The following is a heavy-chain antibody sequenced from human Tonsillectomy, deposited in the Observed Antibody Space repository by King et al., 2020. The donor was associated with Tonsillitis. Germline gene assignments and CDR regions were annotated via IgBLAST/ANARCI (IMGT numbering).Heavy chain of an antibody. J-gene: IGHJ4*02. CDR1: GFTVSDYY. CDR3: ARVSYDFWSGYAYYFDY. V-gene: IGHV3-11*01. Sequence: VQLVESGGGLVKPGGFLRLSCAASGFTVSDYYMSWFSQAPWKGLEWVASISSCCCTIYYAVSVKVRFTISRDNAKNSLYLQMNSLRAEDTAVYYCARVSYDFWSGYAYYFDYWGQGTLVTVSS. D-gene: IGHD3-3*01. CDR2: ISSCCCTI.